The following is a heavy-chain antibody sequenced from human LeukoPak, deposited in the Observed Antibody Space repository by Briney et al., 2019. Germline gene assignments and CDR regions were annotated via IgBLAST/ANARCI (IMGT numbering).Heavy chain of an antibody. Sequence: PGRSLRLSCAASGFTFSSYGMHWVRQAPGKGLEWVAVISYDGSNKYYADSVKGRFTISRDNSKNTLYLQMNSLRAEDTAVYYCAKGSNGIDVWGQGTRVIVSS. CDR3: AKGSNGIDV. CDR2: ISYDGSNK. V-gene: IGHV3-30*18. CDR1: GFTFSSYG. J-gene: IGHJ6*02.